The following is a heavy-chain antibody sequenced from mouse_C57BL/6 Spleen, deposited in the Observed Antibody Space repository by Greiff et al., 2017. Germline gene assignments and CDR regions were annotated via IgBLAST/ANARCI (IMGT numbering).Heavy chain of an antibody. J-gene: IGHJ1*03. CDR1: GFTFSDYG. V-gene: IGHV5-17*01. CDR3: ARPGGYYWYFDV. CDR2: ISSGSSTI. Sequence: VQLKESGGGLVKPGGSLKLSCAASGFTFSDYGMHWVRQAPEKGLEWVAYISSGSSTIYYADTVQGRFTISRDNAKNTLFLQMTSLRSEDTAMYYCARPGGYYWYFDVWGTGTTVTVSS. D-gene: IGHD1-1*02.